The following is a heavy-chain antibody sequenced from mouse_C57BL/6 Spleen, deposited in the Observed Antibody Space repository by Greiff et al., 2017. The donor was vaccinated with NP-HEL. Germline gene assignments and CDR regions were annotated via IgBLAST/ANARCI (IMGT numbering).Heavy chain of an antibody. CDR1: GYTFTSYW. CDR2: IYPSDSET. Sequence: VQLQQSGAELVRPGSSVKLSCKASGYTFTSYWMDWVKQRPGQGLEWIGNIYPSDSETHYNQKFKDKATLTVDKSSSTAYMQLSSLTSEDSAVYYCTRSGYNYYGSSYRDYAMDYWGQGTSVTVSS. V-gene: IGHV1-61*01. D-gene: IGHD1-1*01. J-gene: IGHJ4*01. CDR3: TRSGYNYYGSSYRDYAMDY.